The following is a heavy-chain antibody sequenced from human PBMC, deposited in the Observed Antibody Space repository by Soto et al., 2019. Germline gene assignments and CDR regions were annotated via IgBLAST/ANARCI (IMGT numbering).Heavy chain of an antibody. CDR3: ARLSHSGSDRDYYYGMDV. V-gene: IGHV3-21*01. CDR2: ISSSSSYI. D-gene: IGHD1-26*01. CDR1: GFTFSSYS. J-gene: IGHJ6*02. Sequence: GGSLRLSCAASGFTFSSYSMNWVRQAPGKGLEWVSSISSSSSYIYYADSVKGRFTISRDNAKNSLYLQMNSLRAEDTAVYYCARLSHSGSDRDYYYGMDVWGQGTTVTVSS.